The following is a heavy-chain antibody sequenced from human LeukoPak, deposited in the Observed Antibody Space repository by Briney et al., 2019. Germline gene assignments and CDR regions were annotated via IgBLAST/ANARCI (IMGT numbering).Heavy chain of an antibody. V-gene: IGHV3-48*03. CDR1: GFTFSSYE. Sequence: PGGSLRLSCAASGFTFSSYEMNWVRQAPGKGLEWVSYMSGSGNTIYYADSVKGRFTISRDNAGNSLYLLMNSLRAEDTAVYYCAREGVPAAELDYWGQGTLVTVSS. J-gene: IGHJ4*02. CDR3: AREGVPAAELDY. CDR2: MSGSGNTI. D-gene: IGHD2-2*01.